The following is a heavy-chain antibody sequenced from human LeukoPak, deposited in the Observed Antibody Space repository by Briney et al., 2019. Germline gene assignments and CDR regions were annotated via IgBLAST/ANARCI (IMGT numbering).Heavy chain of an antibody. J-gene: IGHJ5*02. CDR3: ARPVGYYDSSGS. Sequence: PSETLSLTCAVYGGSFSGYYWSWIRQPPGKGLEWIGYIYYSGSTNYNPSLKSRVTISVDTSKNQFSLKLSSVTAADTAVYYCARPVGYYDSSGSWGQGTLVTVSS. D-gene: IGHD3-22*01. CDR2: IYYSGST. V-gene: IGHV4-59*12. CDR1: GGSFSGYY.